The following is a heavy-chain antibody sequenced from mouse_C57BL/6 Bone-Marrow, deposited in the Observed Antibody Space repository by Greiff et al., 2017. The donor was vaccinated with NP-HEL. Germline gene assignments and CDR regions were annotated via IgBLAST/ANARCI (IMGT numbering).Heavy chain of an antibody. J-gene: IGHJ2*01. Sequence: EVKVEESGPGLVKPSQTVFLTCTVTGISITTGNYRWSWIRQFPGNKLEWIGYIYYSGTITYNPSLTSRTTITRDTPKNQFFLEMNSLTAEDTATYYCARERGYSNYVGVYFDYWGQGTTLTVSS. CDR1: GISITTGNYR. D-gene: IGHD2-5*01. V-gene: IGHV3-5*01. CDR3: ARERGYSNYVGVYFDY. CDR2: IYYSGTI.